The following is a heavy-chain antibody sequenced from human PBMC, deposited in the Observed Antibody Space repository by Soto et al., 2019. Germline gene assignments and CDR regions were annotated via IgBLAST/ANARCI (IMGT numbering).Heavy chain of an antibody. CDR1: GYSFTSYW. CDR3: ARLSGSYYTHFDY. Sequence: PGESLKISCKGSGYSFTSYWIGWVRQMPGRGLEWMGIIYPGDSDTRYSPSFQGQVTISADKSISIAYLQWRSLKASDIAMYYCARLSGSYYTHFDYWGQGTQVTSPQ. CDR2: IYPGDSDT. D-gene: IGHD3-10*01. V-gene: IGHV5-51*01. J-gene: IGHJ4*02.